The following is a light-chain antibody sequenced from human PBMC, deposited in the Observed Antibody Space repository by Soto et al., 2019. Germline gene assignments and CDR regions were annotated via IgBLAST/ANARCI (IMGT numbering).Light chain of an antibody. J-gene: IGKJ5*01. CDR1: QSISSW. Sequence: DIQMTQSPSTLSASVGDRVTITCRASQSISSWLAWYQQKPGKAPKLLIYKASSLESGVPSRFSGSGSGTDFTLTISRLEPEDFAVYYCQQYNNWPPKITFGQGTRLEI. V-gene: IGKV1-5*03. CDR2: KAS. CDR3: QQYNNWPPKIT.